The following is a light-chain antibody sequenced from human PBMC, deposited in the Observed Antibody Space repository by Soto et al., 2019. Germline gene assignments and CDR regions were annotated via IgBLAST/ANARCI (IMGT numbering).Light chain of an antibody. CDR3: QQYNDWT. CDR2: GAS. J-gene: IGKJ1*01. V-gene: IGKV3-15*01. CDR1: QSVSSN. Sequence: EIVMTQSPGTLSVSPGERATLSCRASQSVSSNLAWYQQKPGQAPRLLIYGASTRATDIPARFNGSGSGTEFTLTISSLQSEDFAVYYCQQYNDWTFGQGTKVDIK.